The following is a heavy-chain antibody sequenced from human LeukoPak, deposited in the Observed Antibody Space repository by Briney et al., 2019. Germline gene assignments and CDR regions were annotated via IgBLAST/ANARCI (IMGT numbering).Heavy chain of an antibody. D-gene: IGHD6-19*01. Sequence: SETLSLTCTVSGGSISSYYWSWIRQPPGKGLEWIGYIYYSGSTNYNPSLKSRVTISVDTSKNQFSLKLSSVTAADTAVYYCARDSGSGWYGLYYFDYWGQGTLVTVSS. CDR2: IYYSGST. J-gene: IGHJ4*02. CDR3: ARDSGSGWYGLYYFDY. V-gene: IGHV4-59*01. CDR1: GGSISSYY.